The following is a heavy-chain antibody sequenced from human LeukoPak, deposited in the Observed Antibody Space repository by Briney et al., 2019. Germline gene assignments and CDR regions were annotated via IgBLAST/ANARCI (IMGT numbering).Heavy chain of an antibody. CDR1: GIPSFNAW. J-gene: IGHJ5*02. V-gene: IGHV3-15*01. CDR3: TTDRMVYATNWAVSWFDP. D-gene: IGHD2-8*01. Sequence: GGSLRLSCAASGIPSFNAWLTWVRQAPGKGLEWVGHIKTKDEGGTTDYAAPVIGRFTISRDDSKKTVYLQMNSLKTEDTAVYYCTTDRMVYATNWAVSWFDPWGQGTLVTVSS. CDR2: IKTKDEGGTT.